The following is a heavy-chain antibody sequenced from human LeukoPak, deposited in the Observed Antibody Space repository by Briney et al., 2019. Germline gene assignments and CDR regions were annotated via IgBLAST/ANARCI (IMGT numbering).Heavy chain of an antibody. V-gene: IGHV3-23*01. CDR1: GFTFSSYG. J-gene: IGHJ4*02. CDR3: AKGRPHAPDSSGYYSGY. Sequence: PGGSLRLSCAASGFTFSSYGMHWVRQAPGKGLEWVSAISGSGGSTYYADSVKGRFTISRDNSKNTLYLQMNSLRAEDTAVYYCAKGRPHAPDSSGYYSGYWGQGTLVTVSS. D-gene: IGHD3-22*01. CDR2: ISGSGGST.